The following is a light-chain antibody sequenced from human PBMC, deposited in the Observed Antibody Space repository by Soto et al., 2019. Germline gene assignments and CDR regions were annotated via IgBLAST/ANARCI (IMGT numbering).Light chain of an antibody. Sequence: QSALTQPASVSGSPGQSITISCTGSSSDVGAYNYVSWYQHHPGEAPKLIIYRVTKRPSGVSSRFSASKSGNTASLTISGLQAEDECHYYCSSYTITNTVIFGGGTKVTVL. CDR2: RVT. CDR1: SSDVGAYNY. CDR3: SSYTITNTVI. J-gene: IGLJ2*01. V-gene: IGLV2-14*01.